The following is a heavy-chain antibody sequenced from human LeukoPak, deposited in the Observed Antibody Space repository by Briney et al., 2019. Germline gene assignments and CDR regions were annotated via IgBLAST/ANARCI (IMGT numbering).Heavy chain of an antibody. Sequence: PGGSLRLSCAASGFTFNSYAMTWVRQAPGKGLEWVSVIRASGDTAYYADSVKGRFTISRDNSKNMLYLQMNSLRAEDTAVYYCARGYFDSSSSPTGDYWGQGTLVTVSS. CDR1: GFTFNSYA. D-gene: IGHD3-22*01. V-gene: IGHV3-23*01. CDR2: IRASGDTA. J-gene: IGHJ4*02. CDR3: ARGYFDSSSSPTGDY.